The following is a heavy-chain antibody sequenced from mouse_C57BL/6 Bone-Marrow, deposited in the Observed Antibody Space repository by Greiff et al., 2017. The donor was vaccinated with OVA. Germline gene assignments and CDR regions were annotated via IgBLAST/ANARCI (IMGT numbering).Heavy chain of an antibody. J-gene: IGHJ3*01. CDR3: AGGYYYEGFAY. V-gene: IGHV1-80*01. CDR1: GYAFSGYW. CDR2: INPDDGDT. D-gene: IGHD1-1*01. Sequence: VQLQQSGAELVKPGASVKISCKASGYAFSGYWMNWVKQRPGKGLEWIGQINPDDGDTNYNEKFKGKATLTADKSSSTAYMQLSSLTSEDSAVYFCAGGYYYEGFAYWGQGTLVTVSA.